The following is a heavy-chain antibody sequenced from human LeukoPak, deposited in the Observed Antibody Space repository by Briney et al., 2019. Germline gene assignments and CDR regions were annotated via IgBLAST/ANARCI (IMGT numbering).Heavy chain of an antibody. Sequence: ASVKVSCKASGYTFTNYYIHWVRQAPGQGLEWMGMINHSGGRTTYAKKFQGRVTMTRDASTNTVYTELSSLRSDDTAVYYCARDYYGGHNLYNFDFWGQGTRVIVSS. CDR3: ARDYYGGHNLYNFDF. V-gene: IGHV1-46*01. J-gene: IGHJ4*02. CDR2: INHSGGRT. CDR1: GYTFTNYY. D-gene: IGHD3-10*01.